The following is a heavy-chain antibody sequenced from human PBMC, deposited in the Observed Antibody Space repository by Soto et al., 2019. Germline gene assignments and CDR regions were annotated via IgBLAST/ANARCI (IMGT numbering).Heavy chain of an antibody. CDR2: VHYDGKKK. J-gene: IGHJ6*02. D-gene: IGHD3-3*01. CDR3: ARETSYDFWSGPQTMDV. V-gene: IGHV3-33*01. Sequence: QVQLVESGGGVVQPGTSLRLSCAPSGFTFSSYVMHWVRQAPGKGLEWVAVVHYDGKKKYYADSVRRRFTISRDNSENILYLQMNSLRPDDTAVYFCARETSYDFWSGPQTMDVWGQGTTVTVSS. CDR1: GFTFSSYV.